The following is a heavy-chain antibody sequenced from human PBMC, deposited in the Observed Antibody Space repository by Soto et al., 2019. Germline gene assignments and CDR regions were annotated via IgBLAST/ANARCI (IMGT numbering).Heavy chain of an antibody. Sequence: EVQLVESGGGLVQPGGSLRLSCAASGVTVSSNYMSWVRQAPGKGLEWVSVIYSGGSTYYADSVKGRFTISRDNSKNTLYLQMNSLRAEDTAVYYCAIHGYNYGGGYFDYWGQGTLVTFSS. V-gene: IGHV3-66*04. D-gene: IGHD5-18*01. CDR1: GVTVSSNY. CDR2: IYSGGST. CDR3: AIHGYNYGGGYFDY. J-gene: IGHJ4*02.